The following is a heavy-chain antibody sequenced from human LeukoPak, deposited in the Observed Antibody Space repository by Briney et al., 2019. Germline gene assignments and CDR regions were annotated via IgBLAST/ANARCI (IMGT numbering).Heavy chain of an antibody. CDR2: ISGTGDTT. J-gene: IGHJ4*02. V-gene: IGHV3-23*01. D-gene: IGHD3-9*01. CDR3: SKEGPDTIYYFDS. CDR1: GFTFNNYA. Sequence: GGSLRLSCAAFGFTFNNYAMTWVRQAPAKGLEWVSAISGTGDTTYYADSVKGRFTISRDNSKNTLSLQMNSLRAEDSAVYYCSKEGPDTIYYFDSWGQGTLVTVSS.